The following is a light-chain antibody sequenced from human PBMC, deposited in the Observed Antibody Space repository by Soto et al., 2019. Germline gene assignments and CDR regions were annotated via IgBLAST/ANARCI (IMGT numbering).Light chain of an antibody. CDR3: QQRSSWPTLT. CDR2: DIS. J-gene: IGKJ1*01. Sequence: EIVLTQSPATLSLSPGERATLSCRASQSISSNLAWFQQKPGQAPRLLIYDISNRATGIPARFSGSGSGTDFTLTISSLEPEDFAVYYCQQRSSWPTLTFGQGTKVEIK. CDR1: QSISSN. V-gene: IGKV3-11*01.